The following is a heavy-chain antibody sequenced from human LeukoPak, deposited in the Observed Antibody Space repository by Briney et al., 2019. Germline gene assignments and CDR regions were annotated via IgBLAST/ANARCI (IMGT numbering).Heavy chain of an antibody. D-gene: IGHD2-15*01. Sequence: SQTLSLTCTVSGGSISSGEYYWSWIRQPPGRGLELSAYMYYSGSTYYNPSLKSRVTISVDTSKNQFSLKLSSVTAADTAVYYCARGGYCSGGSCYAPPGILYWGQGTLVTVSS. CDR3: ARGGYCSGGSCYAPPGILY. CDR1: GGSISSGEYY. CDR2: MYYSGST. J-gene: IGHJ4*02. V-gene: IGHV4-30-4*08.